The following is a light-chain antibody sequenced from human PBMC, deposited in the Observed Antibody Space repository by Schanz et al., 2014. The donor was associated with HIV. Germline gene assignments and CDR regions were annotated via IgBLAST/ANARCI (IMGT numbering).Light chain of an antibody. CDR1: SPNIGAVYD. Sequence: QSVRTQSPSVSGAPGQRVTISCTGNSPNIGAVYDVHCYQQPLGTAPKLLMSSAYSRPSGVPDRFSGSKSGTSGSLAITGLQAEDEADYYCQSYDSSLSGLYVFGTGTKLTVL. V-gene: IGLV1-40*01. CDR2: SAY. J-gene: IGLJ1*01. CDR3: QSYDSSLSGLYV.